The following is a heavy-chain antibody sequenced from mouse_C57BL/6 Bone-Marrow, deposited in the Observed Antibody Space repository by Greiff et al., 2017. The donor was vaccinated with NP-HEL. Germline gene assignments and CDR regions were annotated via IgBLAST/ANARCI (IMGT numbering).Heavy chain of an antibody. Sequence: EVQLQESGPELVKPGASVKIPCKASGYTFTDYNMDWVKQSHGKSLEWIGDINPNNGGTIYNQKFKGKATLTVDKSSSTAYMELRSLTSEDTAVYYCAIFFYYYGFYAMDYWGQGTSVTVSS. CDR1: GYTFTDYN. CDR3: AIFFYYYGFYAMDY. V-gene: IGHV1-18*01. D-gene: IGHD1-1*01. CDR2: INPNNGGT. J-gene: IGHJ4*01.